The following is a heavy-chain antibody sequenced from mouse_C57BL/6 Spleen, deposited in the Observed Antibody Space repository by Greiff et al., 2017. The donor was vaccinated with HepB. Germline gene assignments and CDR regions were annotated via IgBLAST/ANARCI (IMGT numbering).Heavy chain of an antibody. V-gene: IGHV1-53*01. Sequence: VQLQQPGTELVKPGASVKLSCKASGYTFTSYWMHWVKQRPGQGLEWIGNINPSNGGTNYNEKFKSKATLTVDKSSSTAYMQLSSLTSEDSAVYYCAREGSSGDGRGYDFDYWGQGTTLTVSS. D-gene: IGHD3-2*02. CDR1: GYTFTSYW. CDR2: INPSNGGT. J-gene: IGHJ2*01. CDR3: AREGSSGDGRGYDFDY.